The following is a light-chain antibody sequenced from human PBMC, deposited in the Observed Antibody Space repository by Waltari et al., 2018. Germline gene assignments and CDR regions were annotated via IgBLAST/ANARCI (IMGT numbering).Light chain of an antibody. Sequence: SALTQPRSVSGSPGQSVTLSCTGPTSDVGCYNCVSWYQHHPGKAPKLMIFDVTQRPSGVPDRFSGSKSANTASLTISGLQAEDEADYYCCSFAGTYTWVYGGGTKVTVL. CDR1: TSDVGCYNC. CDR2: DVT. V-gene: IGLV2-11*01. J-gene: IGLJ3*02. CDR3: CSFAGTYTWV.